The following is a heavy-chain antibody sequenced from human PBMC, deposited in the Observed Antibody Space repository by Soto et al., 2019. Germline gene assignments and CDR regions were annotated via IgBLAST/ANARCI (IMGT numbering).Heavy chain of an antibody. CDR3: ARPPQGRAAAGLYYYGMDV. J-gene: IGHJ6*02. CDR2: IIPIFGTA. V-gene: IGHV1-69*01. Sequence: QVQLVQSGAEVKKPGSSVKVSCKASGGTFSSYAISWVRQAPGQGLEWMGGIIPIFGTANYAQKFQGRVTITADESTSTAYMELSSLRSEDTAVYYCARPPQGRAAAGLYYYGMDVWGQGTTVTVSS. D-gene: IGHD6-13*01. CDR1: GGTFSSYA.